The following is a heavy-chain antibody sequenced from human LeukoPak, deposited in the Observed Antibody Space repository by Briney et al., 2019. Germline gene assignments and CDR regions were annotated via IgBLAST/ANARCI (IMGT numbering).Heavy chain of an antibody. V-gene: IGHV1-24*01. CDR3: ATAQYNWNYVDLFDP. CDR2: FDPEDGET. J-gene: IGHJ5*02. CDR1: GYTLTELS. D-gene: IGHD1-7*01. Sequence: ASVKVSCKVSGYTLTELSMHWVRQAPGKGLEWMGGFDPEDGETIYAQKFQGRVTMTEDTSTDTAYMELSSLRSEDTAVYYCATAQYNWNYVDLFDPWGQGTLVTVSS.